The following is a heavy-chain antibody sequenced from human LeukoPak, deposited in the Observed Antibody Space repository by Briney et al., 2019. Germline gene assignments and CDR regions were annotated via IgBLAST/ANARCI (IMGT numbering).Heavy chain of an antibody. CDR1: GFTYSNYW. D-gene: IGHD3/OR15-3a*01. Sequence: GGSLRLSCAVSGFTYSNYWMHWVRQAPGKGLVWVSCISSDGSSTNYADSVKGRFSISRDNAKNTLYLHMNSLRAEDTALYYCARPMISVMSLGADFWGQGSLVTVSS. CDR3: ARPMISVMSLGADF. V-gene: IGHV3-74*01. CDR2: ISSDGSST. J-gene: IGHJ4*02.